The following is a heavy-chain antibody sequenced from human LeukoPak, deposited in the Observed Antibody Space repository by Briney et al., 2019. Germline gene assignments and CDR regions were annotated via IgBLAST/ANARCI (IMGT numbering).Heavy chain of an antibody. CDR2: ISYGGSNK. J-gene: IGHJ4*02. CDR3: ARGASLPAAGHFDY. D-gene: IGHD6-25*01. Sequence: PGGSLRLSCAASGFTFSSYAMHWVRQAPGKGLEWVAVISYGGSNKYYADSVKGRFTISRDNSKNTLYLQMNSLRAEDTAVYYCARGASLPAAGHFDYWGQGTLVTVSS. CDR1: GFTFSSYA. V-gene: IGHV3-30-3*01.